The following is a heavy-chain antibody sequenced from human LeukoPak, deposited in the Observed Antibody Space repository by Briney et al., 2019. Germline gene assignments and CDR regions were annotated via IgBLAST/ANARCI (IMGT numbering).Heavy chain of an antibody. CDR2: LSNGDNT. CDR3: AKDPYGDYMTEFDY. CDR1: GFSVNSYY. Sequence: GGSLRLSCAASGFSVNSYYMSWVRQAPGRGLEWVSALSNGDNTHYADSVNGRFTISRDNSKNTLYLQMNSLRAEDTAVYYCAKDPYGDYMTEFDYWGQGTLVTVSS. J-gene: IGHJ4*02. D-gene: IGHD4-17*01. V-gene: IGHV3-53*01.